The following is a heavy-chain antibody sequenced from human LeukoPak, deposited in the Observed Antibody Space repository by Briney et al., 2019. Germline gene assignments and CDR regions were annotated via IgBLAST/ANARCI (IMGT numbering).Heavy chain of an antibody. CDR3: ARHSYFDY. V-gene: IGHV4-39*01. J-gene: IGHJ4*02. CDR2: IYYSGSA. CDR1: GVSISSSSYY. Sequence: SETLSLTCTVSGVSISSSSYYRGWIRQPPGKGLEWIGSIYYSGSAYYNPSLKSRVTISVGTSKNQFSLKLSSVTAADTAVYYCARHSYFDYWGQGTLVTVSS.